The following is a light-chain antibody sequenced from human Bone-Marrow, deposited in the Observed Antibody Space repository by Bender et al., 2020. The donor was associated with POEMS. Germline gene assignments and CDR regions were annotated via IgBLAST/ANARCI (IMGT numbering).Light chain of an antibody. Sequence: SVLTQPPSVSGAPGQRVTISCTGSDSNIGNHGVNWYQQLPGEAPKLLIYYDDLLTPGVSDRFSASKSGTSASLAISELQSEDEALYYCSAWDDSLSGWVFGGGTKLTVL. CDR1: DSNIGNHG. CDR3: SAWDDSLSGWV. V-gene: IGLV1-36*01. CDR2: YDD. J-gene: IGLJ3*02.